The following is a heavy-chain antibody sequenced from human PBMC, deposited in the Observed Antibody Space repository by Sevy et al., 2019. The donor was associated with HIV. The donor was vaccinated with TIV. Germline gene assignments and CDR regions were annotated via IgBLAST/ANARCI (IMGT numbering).Heavy chain of an antibody. CDR1: GFTFSYYS. CDR2: ISGSNSNT. Sequence: GGSLRLSCATSGFTFSYYSMNWVRQAPGKGLEWVADISGSNSNTYYADSVKGRFTISRDNAKNYLFLQMNSLRADDTAVYYCARDRDSSMVSILDYWGRGTQVTVSS. V-gene: IGHV3-48*04. J-gene: IGHJ4*02. D-gene: IGHD3-22*01. CDR3: ARDRDSSMVSILDY.